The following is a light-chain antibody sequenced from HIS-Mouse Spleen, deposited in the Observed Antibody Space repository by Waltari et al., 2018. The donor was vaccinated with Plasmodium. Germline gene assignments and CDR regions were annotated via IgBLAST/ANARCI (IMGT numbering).Light chain of an antibody. V-gene: IGLV2-23*03. J-gene: IGLJ3*02. Sequence: QSALTQPASVSGSPGQSITISCTGTSSDVGCYNLVSWYQQHPGKAPKRMIYEGSKRPSGVSNRFSGSKSGNTASLTISGLQAEDEADYYCCSYAGSSTFVFGGGTKLTVL. CDR3: CSYAGSSTFV. CDR2: EGS. CDR1: SSDVGCYNL.